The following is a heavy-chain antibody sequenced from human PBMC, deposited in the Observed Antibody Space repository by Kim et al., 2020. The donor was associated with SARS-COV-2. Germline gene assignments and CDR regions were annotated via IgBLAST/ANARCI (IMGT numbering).Heavy chain of an antibody. V-gene: IGHV3-30*07. J-gene: IGHJ3*02. D-gene: IGHD3-22*01. CDR3: ARDQAYYYDSSGYAFDI. Sequence: VRGGFTISRDNSTNTLYLQMNSLRGEDTAVYYCARDQAYYYDSSGYAFDIWGQGTMVTVSS.